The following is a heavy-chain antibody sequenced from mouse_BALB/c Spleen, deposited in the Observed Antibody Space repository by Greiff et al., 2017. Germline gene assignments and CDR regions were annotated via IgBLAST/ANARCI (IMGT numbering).Heavy chain of an antibody. V-gene: IGHV1-9*01. CDR2: ILPGSGST. J-gene: IGHJ4*01. Sequence: QVQLQQSGAELMKPGASVKISCKATGYTFSSYWIEWVKQRPGHGLEWIGEILPGSGSTNYNEKFKGKATFTADTSSNTAYMQLSSLTSEDSAVYYCASETYYRYDDYAMDYWGQGTSVTVSS. CDR1: GYTFSSYW. CDR3: ASETYYRYDDYAMDY. D-gene: IGHD2-14*01.